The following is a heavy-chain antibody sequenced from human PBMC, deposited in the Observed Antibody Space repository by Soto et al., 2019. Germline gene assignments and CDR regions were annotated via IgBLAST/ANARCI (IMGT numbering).Heavy chain of an antibody. CDR1: GDTFTSYG. D-gene: IGHD3-10*01. Sequence: QVQLVQSGAEVKKPGASVKVSCKASGDTFTSYGISWVREAPGQGLEGMGWISAYNGNTNYAQKLQGRVTMTTDTATSTAYMELKSLRSDDTAVYYSAREYYYGSGLWYWGQGALGTVSS. J-gene: IGHJ4*02. CDR3: AREYYYGSGLWY. V-gene: IGHV1-18*01. CDR2: ISAYNGNT.